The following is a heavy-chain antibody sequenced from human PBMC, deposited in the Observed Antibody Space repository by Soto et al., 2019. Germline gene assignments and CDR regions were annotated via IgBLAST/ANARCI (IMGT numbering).Heavy chain of an antibody. CDR1: GGTFSSYA. D-gene: IGHD6-13*01. CDR3: ARGQQLTPYYSYGMDV. Sequence: QVQLVQSGAEVKKPGSSVKVSCKASGGTFSSYAISWVRQAPGHGLEWRGGIIPIFGTANYAQKFQGRATITADESTSTAYMELSSLRSEDTAVYYCARGQQLTPYYSYGMDVWGQGTTVTVSS. CDR2: IIPIFGTA. J-gene: IGHJ6*02. V-gene: IGHV1-69*01.